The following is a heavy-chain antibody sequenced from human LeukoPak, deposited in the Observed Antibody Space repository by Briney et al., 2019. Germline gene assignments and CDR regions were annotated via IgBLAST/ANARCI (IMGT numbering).Heavy chain of an antibody. CDR2: IYYSGST. CDR3: ARHAGWYNWNAEIDY. D-gene: IGHD1-20*01. Sequence: PSETLSLTCTVSGGSISSSSYYWGWIRQPPGEGLEWIGSIYYSGSTYYNPSLKSRVTISVDTSKNQFSLKLSSVTAADTAVYYCARHAGWYNWNAEIDYWGQGTLVTVSS. J-gene: IGHJ4*02. CDR1: GGSISSSSYY. V-gene: IGHV4-39*01.